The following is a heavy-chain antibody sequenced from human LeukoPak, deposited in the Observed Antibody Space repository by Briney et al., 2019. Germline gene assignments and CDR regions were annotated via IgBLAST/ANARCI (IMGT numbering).Heavy chain of an antibody. CDR1: GFTFSSYA. J-gene: IGHJ4*02. CDR3: AKAYMTVKFYYDY. Sequence: GGSLRLSCAASGFTFSSYAMSWVRQAPGKGLEWVSVISVSAGSTYYADYVKGRFTTSRDNSKNTLYLQMNSLRAEDTAEYYCAKAYMTVKFYYDYWGQGTLVTVSS. D-gene: IGHD3-22*01. V-gene: IGHV3-23*01. CDR2: ISVSAGST.